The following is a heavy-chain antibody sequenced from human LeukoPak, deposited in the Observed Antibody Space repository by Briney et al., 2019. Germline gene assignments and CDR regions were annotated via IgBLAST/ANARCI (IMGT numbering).Heavy chain of an antibody. D-gene: IGHD3-3*01. V-gene: IGHV3-23*01. CDR1: GFTFSNYA. CDR2: FGGGYSDT. Sequence: PGGSLRLSCAASGFTFSNYAFSWVRQAPGKRLEWVSGFGGGYSDTNYADSVKGRFTISRDNSRNTLYLQMNSLRAEDTAVYYCAKEFGDFWSGYQGAFNSWGQGTLVTVSS. CDR3: AKEFGDFWSGYQGAFNS. J-gene: IGHJ4*02.